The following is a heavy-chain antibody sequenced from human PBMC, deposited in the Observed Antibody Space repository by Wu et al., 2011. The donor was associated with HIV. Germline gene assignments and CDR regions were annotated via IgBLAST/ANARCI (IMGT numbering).Heavy chain of an antibody. V-gene: IGHV1-18*01. D-gene: IGHD3-16*01. J-gene: IGHJ5*02. CDR3: ARDWGGLDP. CDR1: GYTFTGYY. Sequence: QVQLVQSGAEVKKPRASVKVSCKASGYTFTGYYMHWVRQAPGQGLEWMGWITTYNGNTNYAQKLQGRVTMTTDTSTSTAYMELRSLTSDDTAVYYCARDWGGLDPWGQGTLVTVSS. CDR2: ITTYNGNT.